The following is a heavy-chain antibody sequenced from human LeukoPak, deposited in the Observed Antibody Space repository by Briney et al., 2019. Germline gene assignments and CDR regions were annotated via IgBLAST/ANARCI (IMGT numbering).Heavy chain of an antibody. D-gene: IGHD3-10*01. CDR1: GCTFSSYA. Sequence: GGSLRLSCAASGCTFSSYAMSWVRQAPGKGLAWVSAISGSGASTYYADFVKGRFIISRDHSKNTLYLQMNSLRAEATAVDYSGSTNDNPSLKSQVTISADTSKNQFSLKLSSVTAADTAVYYCARYYYDSSEVSSSWFDPWGQGTLVTVSS. V-gene: IGHV3-23*01. J-gene: IGHJ5*02. CDR2: ISGSGAST. CDR3: GSTNDNPSLKSQVTISADTSKNQFSLKLSSVTAADTAVYYCARYYYDSSEVSSSWFDP.